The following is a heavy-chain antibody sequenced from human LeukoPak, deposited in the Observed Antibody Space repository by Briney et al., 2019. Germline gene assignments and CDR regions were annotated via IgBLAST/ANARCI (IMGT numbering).Heavy chain of an antibody. V-gene: IGHV4-30-2*01. J-gene: IGHJ5*02. CDR2: IYHSGST. CDR3: ARVLGTYPNWFDP. Sequence: SQTLSLTCTVSGGSINSGGYYWSWIRQPPGKGLEWIGYIYHSGSTSYNPSLRSRVTISVDTSKNQFSLKLSSVTAADTAVYYCARVLGTYPNWFDPWGQGTLVTVSS. D-gene: IGHD7-27*01. CDR1: GGSINSGGYY.